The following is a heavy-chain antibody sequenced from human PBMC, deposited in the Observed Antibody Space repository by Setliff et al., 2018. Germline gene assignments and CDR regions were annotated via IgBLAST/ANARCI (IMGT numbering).Heavy chain of an antibody. CDR1: GFTFSNAW. Sequence: GGSLRLSCTASGFTFSNAWMNWVRQAPGKGLEWVSSISSSSSYIYYADSVKGRFTISRDNAKNSLYLRMNSLRAEDTAVYYCARVAGRGRYWYFDLWGRGTLVTVSS. CDR2: ISSSSSYI. J-gene: IGHJ2*01. V-gene: IGHV3-21*01. CDR3: ARVAGRGRYWYFDL.